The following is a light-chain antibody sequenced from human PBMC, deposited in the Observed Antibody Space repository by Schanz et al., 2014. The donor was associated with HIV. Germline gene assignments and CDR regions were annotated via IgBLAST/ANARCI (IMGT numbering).Light chain of an antibody. J-gene: IGLJ3*02. V-gene: IGLV1-51*01. CDR2: DNY. Sequence: QSVLTQPPSVSAAPGQKGTISCSGSNSNIGNNFVSWYRPLPGTAPKLLIFDNYQRPSEIPDRFSGSKSGASATLAITGLQTGDEAHYYCAVWDNALSSVMFGGGTKLTVL. CDR3: AVWDNALSSVM. CDR1: NSNIGNNF.